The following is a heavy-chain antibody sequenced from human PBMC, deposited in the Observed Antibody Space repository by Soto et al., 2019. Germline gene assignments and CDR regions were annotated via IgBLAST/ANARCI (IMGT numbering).Heavy chain of an antibody. D-gene: IGHD3-3*01. J-gene: IGHJ6*03. CDR3: ARVYYDFWSGYPYYYYYYMDV. Sequence: PGGSLRLSCAASGFTFSSYWMSWVRQAPGKGLEWVASIKQDGSEKYYVDSVKGRFTISRDNAKNSLYLQMNSLRAEDTAVYYCARVYYDFWSGYPYYYYYYMDVWGKGTTVTVSS. V-gene: IGHV3-7*01. CDR2: IKQDGSEK. CDR1: GFTFSSYW.